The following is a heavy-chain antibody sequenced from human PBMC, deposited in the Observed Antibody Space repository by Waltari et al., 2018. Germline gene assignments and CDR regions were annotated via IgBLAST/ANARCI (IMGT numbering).Heavy chain of an antibody. Sequence: QITLKESGPTLVKPTQTLTLTCTFSGFSLSTSGVGVGWIRQPPGQALEWLALIYWDDDKRYSPSLKSRLTITKDTSKNQVVLTMTNMDPVDTATYYCAHRLGFRGGYYYGSGPLFDYWGQGTLVTVSS. J-gene: IGHJ4*02. CDR3: AHRLGFRGGYYYGSGPLFDY. D-gene: IGHD3-10*01. V-gene: IGHV2-5*02. CDR1: GFSLSTSGVG. CDR2: IYWDDDK.